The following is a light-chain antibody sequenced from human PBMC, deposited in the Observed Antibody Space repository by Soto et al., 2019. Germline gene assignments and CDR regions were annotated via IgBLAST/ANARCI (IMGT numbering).Light chain of an antibody. Sequence: DIVITQSPLSLPVTPGEPASISCSSSQSLLHSNGYNYLDWYLQKPGQSPQLLIYLGSNRASGVPDRFSGSGSGTDFTLKISRVEAEDVGFYYCMQGLQTAWTFGQGTKVDIK. V-gene: IGKV2-28*01. CDR2: LGS. CDR1: QSLLHSNGYNY. J-gene: IGKJ1*01. CDR3: MQGLQTAWT.